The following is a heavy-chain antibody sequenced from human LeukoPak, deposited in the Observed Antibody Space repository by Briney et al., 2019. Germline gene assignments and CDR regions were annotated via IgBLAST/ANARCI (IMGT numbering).Heavy chain of an antibody. CDR2: IGLSSSISYLST. CDR3: ARGWGGYSSYPPDY. J-gene: IGHJ4*02. V-gene: IGHV3-48*01. D-gene: IGHD5-12*01. Sequence: GGSLRLSCVAYGFSLGDFNMIWVRQAPGKGLEWLSYIGLSSSISYLSTYYAQSAKGRFTISRDIASNSLFLQMSSLRVEDTAIYYCARGWGGYSSYPPDYWGQGTLVTVSS. CDR1: GFSLGDFN.